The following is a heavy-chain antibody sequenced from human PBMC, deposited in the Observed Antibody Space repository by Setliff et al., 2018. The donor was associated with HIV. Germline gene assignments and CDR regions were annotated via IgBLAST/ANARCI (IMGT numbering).Heavy chain of an antibody. J-gene: IGHJ5*02. CDR3: ARGRGSSAWFDP. CDR2: MNPKSGNT. CDR1: GYTFTSHD. V-gene: IGHV1-8*02. Sequence: ASVKVSCKTSGYTFTSHDIDWVRQAPGQGLEWMGWMNPKSGNTGYARKFQGRVTMTRDTSVDTAYMELTSLTSEDTAVYYCARGRGSSAWFDPWGQGTLVTVSS. D-gene: IGHD3-10*01.